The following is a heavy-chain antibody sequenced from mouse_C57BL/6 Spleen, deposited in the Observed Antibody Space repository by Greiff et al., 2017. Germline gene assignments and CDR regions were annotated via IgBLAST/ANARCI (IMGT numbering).Heavy chain of an antibody. CDR2: ISNLAYSI. CDR1: GFTFSDYG. V-gene: IGHV5-15*01. Sequence: EVKLMESGGGLVQPGGSLKLSCAASGFTFSDYGMAWVRQAPRKGPEWVAFISNLAYSIYYADTVTGRFTISRENAKNTLYLEMSSLRSEDTAMYYCARHHSNYGHFDVWGTGTTVTVSS. J-gene: IGHJ1*03. D-gene: IGHD2-5*01. CDR3: ARHHSNYGHFDV.